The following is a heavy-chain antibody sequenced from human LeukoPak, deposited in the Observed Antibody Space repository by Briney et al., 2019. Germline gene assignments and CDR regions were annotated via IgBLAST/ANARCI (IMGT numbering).Heavy chain of an antibody. CDR2: ISSSSSTI. CDR1: GFTFSSYS. V-gene: IGHV3-48*04. CDR3: ARDGGTAVPWFDP. Sequence: GGSLRLSCAASGFTFSSYSMNWVRQAPGKGLEWVSYISSSSSTIYYADSVKGRFTISRDNAKNSLYLQMNSLRAEDTAVYYCARDGGTAVPWFDPWGQGTLVTVSS. J-gene: IGHJ5*02. D-gene: IGHD2-2*01.